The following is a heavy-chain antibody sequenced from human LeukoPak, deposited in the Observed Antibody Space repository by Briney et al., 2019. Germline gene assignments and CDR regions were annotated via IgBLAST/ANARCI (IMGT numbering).Heavy chain of an antibody. Sequence: GGSLRLSCAASGFTFSSYWMSWVRQAPGKGLEWVANIKQDGSEKYYVDSVKGRFTISRDNAKNSLYLQMNSLRAEDTAVYYCARVDGRGVESWGVLYYYYYMDVWGKGTTVTASS. CDR3: ARVDGRGVESWGVLYYYYYMDV. V-gene: IGHV3-7*04. D-gene: IGHD3-10*01. CDR2: IKQDGSEK. J-gene: IGHJ6*03. CDR1: GFTFSSYW.